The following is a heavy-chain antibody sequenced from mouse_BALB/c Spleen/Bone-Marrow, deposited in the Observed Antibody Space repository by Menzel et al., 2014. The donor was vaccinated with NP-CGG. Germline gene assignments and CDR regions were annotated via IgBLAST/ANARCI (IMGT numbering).Heavy chain of an antibody. CDR1: GFTFRSYG. D-gene: IGHD2-3*01. V-gene: IGHV5-6-3*01. CDR2: INNNGVYS. Sequence: VMLVESGGGLVQPGGSLKLSCAASGFTFRSYGMSWVRQTPDKRLEIVANINNNGVYSYYPDSVKGRFTISRDHAKNTLYLQISSLKSEDTAMYYGSRGVDGSSWFAYWGQGPLVNVPA. J-gene: IGHJ3*01. CDR3: SRGVDGSSWFAY.